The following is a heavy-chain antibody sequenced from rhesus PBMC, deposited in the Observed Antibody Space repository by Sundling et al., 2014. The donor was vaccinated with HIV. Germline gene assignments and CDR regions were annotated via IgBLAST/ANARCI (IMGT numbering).Heavy chain of an antibody. CDR3: ARMGNGYYYTYYFDY. Sequence: QVQLQESGPGLVKPSETLSLTCTVSGASMSSYWWSWIRQPPGNGLEWIGEINGNSGSTNYNPSLKSRVTLSVDTSKNQLSLKLSSVTAADTAVYYCARMGNGYYYTYYFDYWGQGVLVTVSS. V-gene: IGHV4-80*01. J-gene: IGHJ4*01. CDR2: INGNSGST. D-gene: IGHD3-9*01. CDR1: GASMSSYW.